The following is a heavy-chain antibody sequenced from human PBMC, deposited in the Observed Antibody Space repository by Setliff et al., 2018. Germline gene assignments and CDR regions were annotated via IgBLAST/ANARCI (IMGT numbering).Heavy chain of an antibody. J-gene: IGHJ6*03. D-gene: IGHD6-6*01. CDR1: GYTFSSYA. CDR2: INTNTGNP. V-gene: IGHV7-4-1*02. Sequence: ASVKVSCKASGYTFSSYAMNWVRQAPGQGLEWMGWINTNTGNPTYAQGFTGRFVFSLDTSVSTTYLQISSLKAEGTAVYYCARGEYTSLPSGVYYHMDVWGKGTTVTSP. CDR3: ARGEYTSLPSGVYYHMDV.